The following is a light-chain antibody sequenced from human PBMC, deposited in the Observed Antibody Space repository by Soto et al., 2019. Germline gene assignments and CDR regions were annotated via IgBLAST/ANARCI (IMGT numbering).Light chain of an antibody. CDR3: CSYAGSYTF. J-gene: IGLJ1*01. CDR1: TSDIGAYNY. Sequence: QSALTQPRSVSGSPGQSGTISCTGTTSDIGAYNYVSWYQQHPGKAPKLMIYDVTTRPSGVPDRFSGSKSGNSASLTTSGLHAADEADYFCCSYAGSYTFFGTGSKLTLL. CDR2: DVT. V-gene: IGLV2-11*01.